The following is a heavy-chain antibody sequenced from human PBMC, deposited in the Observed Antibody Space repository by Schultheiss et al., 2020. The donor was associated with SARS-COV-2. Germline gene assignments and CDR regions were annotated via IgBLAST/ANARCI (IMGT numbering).Heavy chain of an antibody. V-gene: IGHV3-30*01. Sequence: GGSLRLSCAASGFTFSSYDMHWVRQPPGKGLEWVAVISYHEIEKFYADSVKGRFTISRDNSKNTLYLQMNSVRVEDTAVYYCATSLLGSCNTDDCSDFDYWGQGTLVTVSS. D-gene: IGHD2-21*01. CDR2: ISYHEIEK. J-gene: IGHJ4*02. CDR3: ATSLLGSCNTDDCSDFDY. CDR1: GFTFSSYD.